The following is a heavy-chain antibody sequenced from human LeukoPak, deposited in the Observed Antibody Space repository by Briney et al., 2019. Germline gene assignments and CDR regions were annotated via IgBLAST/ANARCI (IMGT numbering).Heavy chain of an antibody. J-gene: IGHJ4*02. CDR3: ARNTMYYDILTGYSPGYYFDY. V-gene: IGHV3-30-3*01. Sequence: GGSLRLSCAASGFTFSSYAMHWVRQAPGKGLEWVAVISYDGSNKYYADSVKGRFTISRDNAKNSLYLQMNSLRAEDTAVYYCARNTMYYDILTGYSPGYYFDYWGQGTLVTVSS. CDR2: ISYDGSNK. D-gene: IGHD3-9*01. CDR1: GFTFSSYA.